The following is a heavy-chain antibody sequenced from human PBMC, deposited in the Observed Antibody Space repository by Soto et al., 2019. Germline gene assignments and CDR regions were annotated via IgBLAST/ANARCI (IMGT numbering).Heavy chain of an antibody. CDR1: GFTFTNAW. CDR3: TTGSYDVWSGYYMSGSLDY. D-gene: IGHD3-3*01. CDR2: IKTNIDGGTA. Sequence: VQLVESGGGLVKPGGSLRLSCAASGFTFTNAWMSWVRQAPGKGLEWVGRIKTNIDGGTADYAAPVKGRFTISRDDSENTLYIQMNSLKSEDTAVYYCTTGSYDVWSGYYMSGSLDYWGQGTLVTVSS. J-gene: IGHJ4*02. V-gene: IGHV3-15*01.